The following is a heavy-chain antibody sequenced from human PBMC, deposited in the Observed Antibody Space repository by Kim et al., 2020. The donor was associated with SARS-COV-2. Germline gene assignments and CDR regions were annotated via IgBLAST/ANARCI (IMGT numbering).Heavy chain of an antibody. Sequence: SETLSLTCSVSGVTISTTTYYWGWIRQPPGKGLEWIGSVYYSGTTYYNPSLKTRVTISVDTSKNQFSLMLSSVTAADTAVYYCARHGATSGYYAYFDYWG. CDR1: GVTISTTTYY. CDR3: ARHGATSGYYAYFDY. V-gene: IGHV4-39*01. J-gene: IGHJ4*01. D-gene: IGHD3-22*01. CDR2: VYYSGTT.